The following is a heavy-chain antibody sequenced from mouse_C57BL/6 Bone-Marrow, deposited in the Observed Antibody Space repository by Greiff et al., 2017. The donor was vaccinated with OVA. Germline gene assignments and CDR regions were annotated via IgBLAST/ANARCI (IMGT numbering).Heavy chain of an antibody. D-gene: IGHD2-4*01. CDR2: IYPVSGET. V-gene: IGHV1-11*01. CDR1: GYTFTDHI. J-gene: IGHJ4*01. CDR3: GIDDYGYYYAMDY. Sequence: VQLQESGAELASPGASVTLSCKASGYTFTDHIMNWVKKRPGQGLEWIGRIYPVSGETNYNQKFMGKATFSVDRSSSTVYMVLNSLTSEDPAVYYCGIDDYGYYYAMDYWGQGTSVTVSS.